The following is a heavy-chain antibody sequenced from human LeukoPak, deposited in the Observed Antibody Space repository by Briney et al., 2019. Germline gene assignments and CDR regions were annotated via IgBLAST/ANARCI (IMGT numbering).Heavy chain of an antibody. CDR2: ISYDGSNK. D-gene: IGHD3-10*01. Sequence: GGSLRLPCAASGFTFSSYAMHWVRQAPGKGLEWVAVISYDGSNKYYADSVKGRFTISRDNSKNTLYLQMNSLRAEDTAVYYCAREGDYYGSGNYALDYWGQGTLVTVSS. CDR3: AREGDYYGSGNYALDY. V-gene: IGHV3-30-3*01. CDR1: GFTFSSYA. J-gene: IGHJ4*02.